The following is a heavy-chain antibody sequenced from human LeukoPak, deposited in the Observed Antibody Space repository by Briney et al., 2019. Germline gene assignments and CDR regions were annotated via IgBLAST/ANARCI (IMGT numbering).Heavy chain of an antibody. J-gene: IGHJ4*02. Sequence: ASVKVSCKASGYTFTSYYMHWVRQAPGQGLEWMGIINPSDNSTTYAQKFQGRVTMTRDTSTSTVYMELSSLRSEDTAVYYCARGVELRYFDWLFRDWGQGTLVTVSS. CDR2: INPSDNST. CDR1: GYTFTSYY. V-gene: IGHV1-46*01. D-gene: IGHD3-9*01. CDR3: ARGVELRYFDWLFRD.